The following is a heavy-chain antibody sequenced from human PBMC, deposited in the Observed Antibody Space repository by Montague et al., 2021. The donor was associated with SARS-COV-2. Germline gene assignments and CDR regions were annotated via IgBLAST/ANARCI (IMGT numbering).Heavy chain of an antibody. Sequence: SLRLSCAASGFTFNNFAMHWVRQAPGKGLEWVAVISYDGSIKYYADSLRGRFTISRDSSQKTLYLQMNSLSGEDTAVYYCAKNRDIFWFGEGRDSMDVWGQGATVIVSS. V-gene: IGHV3-30*18. D-gene: IGHD3-10*01. CDR2: ISYDGSIK. CDR1: GFTFNNFA. J-gene: IGHJ6*02. CDR3: AKNRDIFWFGEGRDSMDV.